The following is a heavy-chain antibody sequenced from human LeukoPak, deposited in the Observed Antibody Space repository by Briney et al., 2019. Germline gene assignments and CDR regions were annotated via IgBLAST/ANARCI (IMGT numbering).Heavy chain of an antibody. V-gene: IGHV4-39*07. CDR3: ARDGTPYGSGSYSN. D-gene: IGHD3-10*01. CDR1: GGSISSSSYY. CDR2: IYYSGNT. J-gene: IGHJ4*02. Sequence: SETLSLTCAVSGGSISSSSYYWGWIRQPPGKGLEWIGSIYYSGNTYYNPSLKSRVTISADTSKNQFSLKLTSVTAADTAVYYCARDGTPYGSGSYSNWGQGTLVTVSS.